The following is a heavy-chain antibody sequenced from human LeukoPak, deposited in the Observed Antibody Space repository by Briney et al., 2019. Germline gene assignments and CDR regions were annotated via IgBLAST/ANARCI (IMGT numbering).Heavy chain of an antibody. CDR1: GFTFSSYA. CDR2: ISGSGDST. CDR3: ARNISSGWYVDY. Sequence: GGSLRLSCAVSGFTFSSYAMSWVRQAPGKGLEWVSAISGSGDSTSHADSVKGRFSVSRDNSKNTLHLQMNSLRAEDTALYYCARNISSGWYVDYWGQGTLVTVSS. J-gene: IGHJ4*02. D-gene: IGHD6-19*01. V-gene: IGHV3-23*01.